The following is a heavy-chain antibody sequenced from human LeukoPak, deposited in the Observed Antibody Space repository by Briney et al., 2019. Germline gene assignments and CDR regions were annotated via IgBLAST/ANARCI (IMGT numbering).Heavy chain of an antibody. D-gene: IGHD5-24*01. CDR3: ARSETREMATMFDY. V-gene: IGHV1-2*06. J-gene: IGHJ4*02. CDR1: GYTFTGYY. Sequence: GASVKVSCKASGYTFTGYYMHWVRQAPGQGLEWMGRINPNSGGTNYAQKFQGRVTMTRDTSISTAYMELSRLRSEDTAVYYCARSETREMATMFDYWGQGTLVTVSS. CDR2: INPNSGGT.